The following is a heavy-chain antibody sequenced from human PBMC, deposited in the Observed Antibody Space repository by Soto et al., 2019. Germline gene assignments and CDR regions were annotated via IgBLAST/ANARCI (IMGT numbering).Heavy chain of an antibody. V-gene: IGHV3-49*03. J-gene: IGHJ6*03. CDR2: IRSKAYGGTT. CDR1: GFTFGDYA. CDR3: TRVVCSSTSCYYYYYYMDV. D-gene: IGHD2-2*01. Sequence: GGSLRLSCTASGFTFGDYAMSWFRQAPGKGLEWVGFIRSKAYGGTTEYAASVKGRFTISRDDSKRIAHLQMNSLKTEDTAVYYCTRVVCSSTSCYYYYYYMDVWGKGTTVTVSS.